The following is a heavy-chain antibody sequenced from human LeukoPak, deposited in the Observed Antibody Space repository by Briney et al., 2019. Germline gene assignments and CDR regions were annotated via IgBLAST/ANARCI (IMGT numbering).Heavy chain of an antibody. V-gene: IGHV1-18*01. CDR1: GYTFTSYG. J-gene: IGHJ4*02. D-gene: IGHD4-17*01. Sequence: ASVKVSCKASGYTFTSYGISWERQAPGQGLEWMGWISAYNGNTNYAQKLQGRVTMTTDTSTSTAYMELRSLRSDDTAVYYCARSDYGDYVSDYWGQGTLVTVSS. CDR2: ISAYNGNT. CDR3: ARSDYGDYVSDY.